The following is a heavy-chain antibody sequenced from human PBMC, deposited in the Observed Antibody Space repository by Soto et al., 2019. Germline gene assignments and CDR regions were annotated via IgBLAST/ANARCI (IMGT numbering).Heavy chain of an antibody. CDR3: ARAPGGYGDYLLD. V-gene: IGHV1-69*02. CDR2: IIPILGIV. Sequence: QVQLVQSGAEVKKPGSSVKVSCKASGGTFSSYTISWVRQAPGQGLEWMGRIIPILGIVNYAQKFQGRVTITADKSTSTAYMELSSLRSEDTAVYYCARAPGGYGDYLLDWGQGTLVTVSS. D-gene: IGHD4-17*01. CDR1: GGTFSSYT. J-gene: IGHJ4*02.